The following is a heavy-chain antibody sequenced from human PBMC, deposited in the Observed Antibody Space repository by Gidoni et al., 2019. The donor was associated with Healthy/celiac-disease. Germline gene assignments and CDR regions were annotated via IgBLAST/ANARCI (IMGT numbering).Heavy chain of an antibody. Sequence: QVQLQESVQGLVQPSGTLSLTCAVSGGSISSSNWWSWVRQPPGKGLEWIGEIYHSGSPNYNPSLKSRVTISVDKSKNQFSLKLSSVTAADTAVYYCARADSSGYPLFDYWGQGTLVTVSS. CDR1: GGSISSSNW. D-gene: IGHD3-22*01. V-gene: IGHV4-4*02. CDR2: IYHSGSP. J-gene: IGHJ4*02. CDR3: ARADSSGYPLFDY.